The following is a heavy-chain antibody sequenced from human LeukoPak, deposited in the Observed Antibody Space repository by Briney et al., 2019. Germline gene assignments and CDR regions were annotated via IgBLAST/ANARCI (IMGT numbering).Heavy chain of an antibody. J-gene: IGHJ3*02. D-gene: IGHD3-3*01. CDR3: ARVPYYDFQADAFDI. CDR1: GDSVSANGAA. CDR2: TYYRSKWYN. V-gene: IGHV6-1*01. Sequence: HSQTLSLTCDISGDSVSANGAAWNWIRQSPSRGLEWLGRTYYRSKWYNDYAVSVKSRITINPDTSKNQFSLQLNSVTPEDTAVYYCARVPYYDFQADAFDIWGQGTMVTVSS.